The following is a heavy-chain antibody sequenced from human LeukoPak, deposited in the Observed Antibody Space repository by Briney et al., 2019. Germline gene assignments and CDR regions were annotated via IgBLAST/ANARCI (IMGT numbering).Heavy chain of an antibody. CDR1: GGSIRSSYYY. Sequence: SETLSLTCTVSGGSIRSSYYYWGWIRQPPGKGLEWIGSIYDSGSTYYNPSLKSRVTISVDTSKNQFSLKLNSVTAADTAVYYCARALRYGPSKPYNWFDPWGQGTLVTVSS. D-gene: IGHD3-9*01. CDR2: IYDSGST. V-gene: IGHV4-39*01. CDR3: ARALRYGPSKPYNWFDP. J-gene: IGHJ5*02.